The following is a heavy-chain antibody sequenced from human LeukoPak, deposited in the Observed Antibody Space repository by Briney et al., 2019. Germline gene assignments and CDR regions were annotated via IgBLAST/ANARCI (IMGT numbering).Heavy chain of an antibody. V-gene: IGHV3-48*01. CDR2: IGGRGDGI. D-gene: IGHD3-10*01. CDR3: ATSYTICWNCFDP. CDR1: GFTFSDYS. Sequence: GGSLRLSCAASGFTFSDYSMNWVRQAPGKGLEWISYIGGRGDGISYADSVKGRFIVSRDNAKNSLFLQMNSLRAEDTAVYYCATSYTICWNCFDPWGQGTLVTVSS. J-gene: IGHJ5*02.